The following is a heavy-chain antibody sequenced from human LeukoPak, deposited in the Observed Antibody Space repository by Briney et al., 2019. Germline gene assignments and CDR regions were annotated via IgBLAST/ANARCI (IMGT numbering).Heavy chain of an antibody. J-gene: IGHJ4*02. Sequence: GGSLRLSCAASGFTFSSYWMSWVRQAPGKGLEWVSAISGSGGSTYYADSVKDRFTISRDNSKNTLYLQMDSLRAEDTAVYYCASHPAVAGKYYFDYWGQGTLVTVSS. V-gene: IGHV3-23*01. CDR1: GFTFSSYW. D-gene: IGHD6-19*01. CDR3: ASHPAVAGKYYFDY. CDR2: ISGSGGST.